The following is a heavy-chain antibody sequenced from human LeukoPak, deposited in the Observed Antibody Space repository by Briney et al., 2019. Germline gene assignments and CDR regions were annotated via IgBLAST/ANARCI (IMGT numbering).Heavy chain of an antibody. J-gene: IGHJ3*02. CDR3: ARDYDLDAFDI. V-gene: IGHV3-30*03. Sequence: SGGSLRLSCAASGFTFSSYGMHWVRQAPGKGLEWVAVISYDGSNKYYADSVKGRFTISRDNSKNTLYLQMNSLRAEDTAVYYCARDYDLDAFDIWGQGTMVTVSS. CDR1: GFTFSSYG. D-gene: IGHD5-12*01. CDR2: ISYDGSNK.